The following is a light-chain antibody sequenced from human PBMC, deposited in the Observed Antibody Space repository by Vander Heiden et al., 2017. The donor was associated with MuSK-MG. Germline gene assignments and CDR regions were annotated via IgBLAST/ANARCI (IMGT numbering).Light chain of an antibody. CDR2: EVS. V-gene: IGLV2-14*01. J-gene: IGLJ1*01. CDR1: RSDVGYSKY. CDR3: SSYTSSNSYV. Sequence: QSALPQPASVSGSPGHSITIPCTGTRSDVGYSKYVSWYQHDPGKAPKRMIYEVSHRPSGVSNRFSGSKSGNTASLTISGLRAEDEADYYCSSYTSSNSYVFGIGTKVTVL.